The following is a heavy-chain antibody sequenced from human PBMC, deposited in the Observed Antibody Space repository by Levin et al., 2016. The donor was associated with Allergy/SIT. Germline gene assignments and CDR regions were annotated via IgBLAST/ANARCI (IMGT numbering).Heavy chain of an antibody. V-gene: IGHV3-30*02. D-gene: IGHD4-23*01. CDR3: AQHSLGGNYAYY. Sequence: LSLTCAASGFIFSSYAMHWVRQAPGKGLEWVALIRYDTSDEYYADSVKGRFTISRDNSKNTLYLQMNSLRAEDTAVYYCAQHSLGGNYAYYWGQGTLVTVSS. J-gene: IGHJ4*02. CDR1: GFIFSSYA. CDR2: IRYDTSDE.